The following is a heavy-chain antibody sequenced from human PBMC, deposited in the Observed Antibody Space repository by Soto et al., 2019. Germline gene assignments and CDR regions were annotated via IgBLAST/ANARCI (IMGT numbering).Heavy chain of an antibody. J-gene: IGHJ4*02. D-gene: IGHD3-10*01. Sequence: QVQLVESGGGVVQPGRSLRLSCAASGFTFSSHSIQWVRQAPGKGLEWVAVISYDGSIKYYADSVKGRFTISRDNSKNTAYLQMNSLRAEDTAVVYCAREWSASGDLDYWGQGTLVIVSS. CDR2: ISYDGSIK. CDR1: GFTFSSHS. CDR3: AREWSASGDLDY. V-gene: IGHV3-30-3*01.